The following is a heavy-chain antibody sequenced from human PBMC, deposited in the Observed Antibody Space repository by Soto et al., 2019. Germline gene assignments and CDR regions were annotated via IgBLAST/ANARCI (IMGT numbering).Heavy chain of an antibody. J-gene: IGHJ1*01. Sequence: PGGSLRLSCAASGFTFNMYWMYWVRQAPGEGLEWVSRISDDGSRTDYADSVKGRFTISRDNAKNTLYLQMNALRVEDTAVYYCVKDNQVGATPNEYLQHWVQVTLVTVSS. V-gene: IGHV3-74*01. CDR2: ISDDGSRT. CDR3: VKDNQVGATPNEYLQH. D-gene: IGHD1-26*01. CDR1: GFTFNMYW.